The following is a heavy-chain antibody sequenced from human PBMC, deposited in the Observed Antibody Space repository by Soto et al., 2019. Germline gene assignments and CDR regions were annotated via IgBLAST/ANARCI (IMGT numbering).Heavy chain of an antibody. J-gene: IGHJ5*02. CDR3: AHITTAYSPYDRNCFEP. Sequence: SRPTMVNPTQTLTLSFSFSGFSLRTSGLGVGWIRQPPGEALEWLALIYWDADKRYSPSLKTRLTITRDTSKNQVVLTMTNMDPVDTATYYCAHITTAYSPYDRNCFEPWGQGILVTVSS. CDR2: IYWDADK. CDR1: GFSLRTSGLG. D-gene: IGHD3-22*01. V-gene: IGHV2-5*02.